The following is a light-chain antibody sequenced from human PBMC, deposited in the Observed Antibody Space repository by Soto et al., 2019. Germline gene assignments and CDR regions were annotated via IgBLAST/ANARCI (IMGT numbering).Light chain of an antibody. Sequence: EIVLTQSPGTLYLSPGERATLSCRASQSIRNNYLAWYQQKPGQAPRLLIFGASARATGIPDRFSGSGSGTDFTLTISRLEPEDFGVYYCQKYGSSSTFGQGTKLEIK. CDR3: QKYGSSST. CDR1: QSIRNNY. J-gene: IGKJ2*02. CDR2: GAS. V-gene: IGKV3-20*01.